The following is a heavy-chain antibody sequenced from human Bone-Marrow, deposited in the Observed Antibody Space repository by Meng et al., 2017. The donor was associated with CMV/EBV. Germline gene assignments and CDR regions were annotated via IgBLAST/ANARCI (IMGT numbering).Heavy chain of an antibody. J-gene: IGHJ4*02. D-gene: IGHD2-2*01. CDR3: AKDCPPFTQVGTSCIDY. V-gene: IGHV3-43D*03. CDR2: ISWDGGST. Sequence: SLKICCAASGFTFDDYAMHWVRQAPGKGLEWVSLISWDGGSTYYADSVKGRFTISRDNSKNSLYLQMNSLRDEDTALYYCAKDCPPFTQVGTSCIDYWGQGTLVTVSS. CDR1: GFTFDDYA.